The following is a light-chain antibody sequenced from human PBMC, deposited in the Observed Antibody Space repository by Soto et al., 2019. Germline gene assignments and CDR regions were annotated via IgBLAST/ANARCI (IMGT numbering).Light chain of an antibody. CDR1: RGDVGAYNL. V-gene: IGLV2-14*02. Sequence: QSALTQPASVSGSPGQSITISCTGTRGDVGAYNLVSWYQQHPGKAPKLMIYAVTNRPSGISNRFSGSKSGNTASLTISGAQAEDEADYYCNSYTTGSTLVFGTGTKVTVL. CDR2: AVT. J-gene: IGLJ1*01. CDR3: NSYTTGSTLV.